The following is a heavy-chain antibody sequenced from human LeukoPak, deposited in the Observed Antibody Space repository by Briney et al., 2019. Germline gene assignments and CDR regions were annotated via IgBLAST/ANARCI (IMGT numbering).Heavy chain of an antibody. Sequence: PGGSLRLSCAASGFTFSSYGMHWVRQAPGKGLEWVAVISYDGSNKYYADSVKGRFTISRDNSKNTLYLQMNSLRAEDTAVYYCAKDGDFGYCSGGSCYYFDYWGQGTLVTVSS. J-gene: IGHJ4*02. CDR3: AKDGDFGYCSGGSCYYFDY. D-gene: IGHD2-15*01. CDR1: GFTFSSYG. V-gene: IGHV3-30*18. CDR2: ISYDGSNK.